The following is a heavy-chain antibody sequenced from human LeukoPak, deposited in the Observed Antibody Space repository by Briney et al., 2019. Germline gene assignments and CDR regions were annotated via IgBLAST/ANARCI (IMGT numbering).Heavy chain of an antibody. CDR3: ATLGYDYMNHFDY. D-gene: IGHD3-22*01. CDR2: VFYSGSS. J-gene: IGHJ4*02. Sequence: PPETLSLTCTVSGGSVSLSTYYWGWIRQPPGKGLEWIGSVFYSGSSYSNPSLRSRVTISVDTSKNQFSLRLKSATAADTAVYYCATLGYDYMNHFDYWGQGALVTVSS. V-gene: IGHV4-39*01. CDR1: GGSVSLSTYY.